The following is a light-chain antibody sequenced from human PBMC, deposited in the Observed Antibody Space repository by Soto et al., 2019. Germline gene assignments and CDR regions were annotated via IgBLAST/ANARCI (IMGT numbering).Light chain of an antibody. CDR1: SSNIGGGY. V-gene: IGLV1-47*01. Sequence: QSVLTQPPSASGTPGQRVTISCSGSSSNIGGGYVYWYHQLPGTAPKVLIYRSNQRPSGVPDRISGSRSGTSASLAISGLQSDDEGLYYCAAWDDSLRGVVFGGGTKVTVL. CDR2: RSN. J-gene: IGLJ2*01. CDR3: AAWDDSLRGVV.